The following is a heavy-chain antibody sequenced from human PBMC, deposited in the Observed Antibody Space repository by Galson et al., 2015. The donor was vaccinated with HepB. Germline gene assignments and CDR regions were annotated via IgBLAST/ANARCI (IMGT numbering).Heavy chain of an antibody. Sequence: SLRLSCAASGFTFSSYGMHWVRQAPGKGLEWVAVISYDGSNKYYADSVKGRFTISRDNSKNTLYLQMNSLRAEDTAVYYCAKEGSYPDYDILTGTLPGYYFDYWGQGTLVTVSS. V-gene: IGHV3-30*18. D-gene: IGHD3-9*01. J-gene: IGHJ4*02. CDR3: AKEGSYPDYDILTGTLPGYYFDY. CDR1: GFTFSSYG. CDR2: ISYDGSNK.